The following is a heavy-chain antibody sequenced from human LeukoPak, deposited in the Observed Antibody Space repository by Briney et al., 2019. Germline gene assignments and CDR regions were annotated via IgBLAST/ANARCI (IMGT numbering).Heavy chain of an antibody. CDR3: ARVGRVSIYPSYMDV. CDR1: GFTFGTFP. J-gene: IGHJ6*03. V-gene: IGHV3-30*04. Sequence: GGSLRLSCEASGFTFGTFPMHWVRQTPDKRLEWVAVIPDDGRDTYYADSVKGRFTISRDNSKNTLYLQMNSLSPEDTAVVYCARVGRVSIYPSYMDVWGKGTTVTVSS. D-gene: IGHD6-6*01. CDR2: IPDDGRDT.